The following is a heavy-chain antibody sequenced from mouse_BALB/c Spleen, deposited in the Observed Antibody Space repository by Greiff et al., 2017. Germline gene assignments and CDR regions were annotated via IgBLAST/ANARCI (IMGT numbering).Heavy chain of an antibody. Sequence: EVKLQESGPGLVKPSQSLSLTCTVTGYSITSDYAWNWIRQFPGNKLEWMGYISYSGSTSYNPSLKSRISITRDTSKNQFFLQLNSVTTEDTATYYCARRGSSFSFDYWGQGTTLTVSS. D-gene: IGHD1-1*01. CDR3: ARRGSSFSFDY. J-gene: IGHJ2*01. V-gene: IGHV3-2*02. CDR1: GYSITSDYA. CDR2: ISYSGST.